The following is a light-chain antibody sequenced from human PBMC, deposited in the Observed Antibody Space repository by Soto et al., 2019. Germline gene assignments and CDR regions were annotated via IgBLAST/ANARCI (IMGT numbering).Light chain of an antibody. CDR1: QSVRSNY. J-gene: IGKJ2*01. CDR2: DVS. CDR3: QQYGRSPYT. Sequence: EIVLTQSPGTLSLSPGDRATLSCRASQSVRSNYLAWYQQNPGQAPRLLINDVSSRATGIPDRFSGSGSGTDFTLTISRLEPEDSAVYYCQQYGRSPYTFGQGTKLEIK. V-gene: IGKV3-20*01.